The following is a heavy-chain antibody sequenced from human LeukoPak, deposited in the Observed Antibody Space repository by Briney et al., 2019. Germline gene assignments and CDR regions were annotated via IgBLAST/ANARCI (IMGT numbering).Heavy chain of an antibody. CDR3: ARDPPRHDFWSAYSEYYFDY. CDR2: IKQDGSEK. CDR1: GFIFSSYW. D-gene: IGHD3-3*01. V-gene: IGHV3-7*01. Sequence: GGSLRLSCAASGFIFSSYWVSWVRQAPGKGLEWVANIKQDGSEKYYVDSVKGRFTISRDNAKNSLYLQMNSLRAEDTAVYYCARDPPRHDFWSAYSEYYFDYWGQGTLVTVSS. J-gene: IGHJ4*02.